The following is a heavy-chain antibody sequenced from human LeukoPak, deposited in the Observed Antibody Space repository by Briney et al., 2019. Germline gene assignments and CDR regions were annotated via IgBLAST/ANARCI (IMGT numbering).Heavy chain of an antibody. J-gene: IGHJ4*02. Sequence: ASVKVSCKXSGGTFSSYTISWVRQAPGQGLEWMGRIIPILGIANYSQKFQGRVTITADKSTSTAYMELSSLRSEDTAVYYCARVGRGKNYYFDYWGQGTLVTVSS. D-gene: IGHD1-7*01. CDR2: IIPILGIA. V-gene: IGHV1-69*02. CDR3: ARVGRGKNYYFDY. CDR1: GGTFSSYT.